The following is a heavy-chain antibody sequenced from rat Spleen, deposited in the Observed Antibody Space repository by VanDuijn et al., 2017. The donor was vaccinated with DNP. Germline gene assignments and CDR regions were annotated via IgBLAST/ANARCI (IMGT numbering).Heavy chain of an antibody. V-gene: IGHV5-19*01. D-gene: IGHD1-12*02. J-gene: IGHJ3*01. Sequence: EVQLVESGGGLVQPGRSLKLSCAASGITFSNSGMHWVRQAPTKGLEWVAYISYDGGSTYYGDSVKGRFTISRDNAKSTLYLQMNSLRSEDMATYYCARWETGAAFAYWGQGTLVTVSS. CDR1: GITFSNSG. CDR2: ISYDGGST. CDR3: ARWETGAAFAY.